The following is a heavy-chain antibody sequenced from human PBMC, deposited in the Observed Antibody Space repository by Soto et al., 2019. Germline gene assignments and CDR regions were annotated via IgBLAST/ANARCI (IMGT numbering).Heavy chain of an antibody. V-gene: IGHV3-30*18. CDR1: GFTFSSYG. Sequence: QVQLVESGGGVVQPGRSLRLSCAASGFTFSSYGMHWVRQAPGKGLEWVAVISYDGSNKYYADSVKGRFTISRDNSKNTLYPQMNSLRAEDTAVYYWAKDMGHGGRGAFDIWGQGTMVTVSS. CDR3: AKDMGHGGRGAFDI. J-gene: IGHJ3*02. D-gene: IGHD3-10*01. CDR2: ISYDGSNK.